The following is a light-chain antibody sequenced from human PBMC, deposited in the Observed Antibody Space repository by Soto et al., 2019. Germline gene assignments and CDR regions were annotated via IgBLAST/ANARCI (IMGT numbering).Light chain of an antibody. V-gene: IGKV3-20*01. CDR3: QQYGTSPRT. J-gene: IGKJ1*01. CDR2: GAS. Sequence: EIVLTQSPGTLSLSPGERATLSCRASQSVSSSSLAWYQQKPGQAPRLLIYGASSRATGIPDRFSGRGSGTDFTLTISRLEPEDIAVYYCQQYGTSPRTFGQGTKVEIK. CDR1: QSVSSSS.